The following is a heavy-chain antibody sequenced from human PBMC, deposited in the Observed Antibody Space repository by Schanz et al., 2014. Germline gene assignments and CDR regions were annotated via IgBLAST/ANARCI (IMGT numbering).Heavy chain of an antibody. Sequence: QVQLLESGGGVVQPGGSLRLSCAASGFTFRDFGLHWVRQAPGKGLEWVAVISYDGSNKYYADSVKGRFTISRDNAKNSLFLQMNSLTAEDTAVYYCARENLNWEAFDIWGQGTVVTVSS. CDR1: GFTFRDFG. CDR2: ISYDGSNK. V-gene: IGHV3-30*19. D-gene: IGHD7-27*01. CDR3: ARENLNWEAFDI. J-gene: IGHJ3*02.